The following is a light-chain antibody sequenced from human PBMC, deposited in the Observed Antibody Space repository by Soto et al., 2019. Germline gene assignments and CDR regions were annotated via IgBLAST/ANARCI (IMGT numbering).Light chain of an antibody. V-gene: IGLV2-14*01. CDR3: SSYTSSSTYVV. Sequence: QSALTQPASVSGSPGQSITISCTGTSNDVGGYNYVSWYQQHPGKAPKLIIYDVSNRPSAVSNRFSGSKSGNTASLTISGLQAEDEADYYCSSYTSSSTYVVFGGGTKLTVL. CDR2: DVS. J-gene: IGLJ2*01. CDR1: SNDVGGYNY.